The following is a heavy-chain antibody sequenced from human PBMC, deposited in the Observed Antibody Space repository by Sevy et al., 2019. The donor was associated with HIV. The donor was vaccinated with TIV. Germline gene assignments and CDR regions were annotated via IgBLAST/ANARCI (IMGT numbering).Heavy chain of an antibody. CDR2: ISWNSGSK. CDR3: AKAPGLSVENAFDI. V-gene: IGHV3-9*01. CDR1: GFTFDDYA. Sequence: GGSLRLSCAASGFTFDDYAMHWVRQAPGTGLEWVSGISWNSGSKSYADSVKGRFTISRENAKNALYLQMNSLRAEDTALYYWAKAPGLSVENAFDIWGQGTMVTVSS. J-gene: IGHJ3*02.